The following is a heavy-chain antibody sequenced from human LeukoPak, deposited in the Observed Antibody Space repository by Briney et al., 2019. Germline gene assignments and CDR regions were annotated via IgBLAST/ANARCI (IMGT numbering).Heavy chain of an antibody. CDR1: GGTFSSYA. J-gene: IGHJ3*02. V-gene: IGHV1-69*13. D-gene: IGHD3-22*01. CDR3: ARDPTYYYDSSGYRDAFDI. Sequence: ASVKVSCKASGGTFSSYAISWVRQAPGQGLEWMGGIIPIFGTANYAQKFQGRVTITADESTSTAYMELSSLRSEDTAVYYCARDPTYYYDSSGYRDAFDIWGQGTMVTVSS. CDR2: IIPIFGTA.